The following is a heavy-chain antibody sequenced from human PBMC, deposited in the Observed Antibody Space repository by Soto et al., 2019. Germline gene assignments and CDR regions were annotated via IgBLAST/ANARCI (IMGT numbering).Heavy chain of an antibody. J-gene: IGHJ4*02. CDR2: ISGVRDYI. Sequence: GSLRLSCAASGFTFSYYPLHWVRRAPGKGLEWVSSISGVRDYIRYADSVKGRFAISRDNAKTSLYLQMNSLTAEDTAVYYCAREGVHNYTEYYFDYWGQGTLVTVSS. CDR3: AREGVHNYTEYYFDY. D-gene: IGHD3-10*01. V-gene: IGHV3-21*06. CDR1: GFTFSYYP.